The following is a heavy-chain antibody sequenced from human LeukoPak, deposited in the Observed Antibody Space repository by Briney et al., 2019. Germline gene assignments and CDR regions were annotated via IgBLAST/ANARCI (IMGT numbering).Heavy chain of an antibody. CDR3: ARGFDAHNAFDI. J-gene: IGHJ3*02. CDR2: IYYSGST. CDR1: GYSISSGYY. D-gene: IGHD3-9*01. Sequence: SETLSLTCTVSGYSISSGYYWGWIRQPPGKGLEWIGSIYYSGSTSYNPSLKSRITISVDTSKNQFSLKLTSVTAADTAVYYCARGFDAHNAFDIWGQGTMATVSS. V-gene: IGHV4-38-2*02.